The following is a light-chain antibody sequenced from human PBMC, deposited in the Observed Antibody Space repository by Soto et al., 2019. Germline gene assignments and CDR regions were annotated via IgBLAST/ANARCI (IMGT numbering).Light chain of an antibody. Sequence: QSVLTQPASVSGSPGQSITISCTGTSSDVGDYSFVSWYQQHPGKAPKLIIYEAVKRPSGVSTRFSGSRSGNTAYLTISGLQAEDEADYSCCAYAGSGTFVFGTGTKLTVL. J-gene: IGLJ1*01. CDR2: EAV. CDR3: CAYAGSGTFV. CDR1: SSDVGDYSF. V-gene: IGLV2-23*01.